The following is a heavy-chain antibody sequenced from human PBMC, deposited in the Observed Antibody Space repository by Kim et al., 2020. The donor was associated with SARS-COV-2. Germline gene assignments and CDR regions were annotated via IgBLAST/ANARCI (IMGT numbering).Heavy chain of an antibody. Sequence: GGSLRLSCAASGFTFSSYAMHWVRQAPGKGLEYVSAISSNGGSTYYANSVKGRFTISRDNSKNTLYLQMGSLRAEDMAVYYCARGRYCSSTSCYLGYWG. V-gene: IGHV3-64*01. CDR2: ISSNGGST. D-gene: IGHD2-2*01. CDR3: ARGRYCSSTSCYLGY. CDR1: GFTFSSYA. J-gene: IGHJ4*03.